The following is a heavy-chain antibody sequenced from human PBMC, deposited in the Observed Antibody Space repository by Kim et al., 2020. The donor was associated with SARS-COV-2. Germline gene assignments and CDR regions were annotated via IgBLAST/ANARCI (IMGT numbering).Heavy chain of an antibody. V-gene: IGHV1-8*01. D-gene: IGHD1-26*01. CDR1: GYTFTSYD. J-gene: IGHJ4*02. Sequence: ASVKVSCKASGYTFTSYDINWVRRATGQGLEWMGWMNPNSGNTGYAQKFQGRVTMTRNTSISTAYMELSSLRSEDTAVYYCARVGWEVGATPGSLVLFDYWGQGSLVTVSS. CDR3: ARVGWEVGATPGSLVLFDY. CDR2: MNPNSGNT.